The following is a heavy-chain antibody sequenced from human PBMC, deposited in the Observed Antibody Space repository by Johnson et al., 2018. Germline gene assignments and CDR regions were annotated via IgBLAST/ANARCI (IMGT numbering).Heavy chain of an antibody. D-gene: IGHD6-13*01. J-gene: IGHJ3*02. CDR2: LYPCDSDT. V-gene: IGHV5-51*01. CDR1: GYSFTSYW. CDR3: ARHGAAAGTDAFDI. Sequence: EVRLVEAGAEVKEPGESLKISCKGSGYSFTSYWIGWVRQMPGKGLEWMGILYPCDSDTRYSPSFPRQVTISTDKSIRTAYLQWSSLNASDTPMYYCARHGAAAGTDAFDIWGQGTMVTVSS.